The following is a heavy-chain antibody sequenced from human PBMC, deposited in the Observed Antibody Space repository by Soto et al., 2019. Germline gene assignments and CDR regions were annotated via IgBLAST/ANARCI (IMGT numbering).Heavy chain of an antibody. V-gene: IGHV3-23*01. Sequence: GALRLSCTASGFTFKSFGMSWVRQAPGKGLEWVSAISGRGDNTYYADTVKGRFTISRDNSKNTLYVQMDSLRVEDTAVYYCAKFYGSENYYPGGYYYYAVDVWGQVTAVTVSS. CDR3: AKFYGSENYYPGGYYYYAVDV. CDR2: ISGRGDNT. D-gene: IGHD3-10*01. CDR1: GFTFKSFG. J-gene: IGHJ6*02.